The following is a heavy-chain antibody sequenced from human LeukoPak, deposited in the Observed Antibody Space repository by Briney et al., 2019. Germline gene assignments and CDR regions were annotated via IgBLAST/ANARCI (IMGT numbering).Heavy chain of an antibody. D-gene: IGHD5-12*01. V-gene: IGHV5-51*03. CDR1: GFDFSSSW. Sequence: PGESLKISCQGSGFDFSSSWIGWVRHMPGKGLECMGIIFPGDSETRYSPSFEGHVTFSVDKSTKTAYLQWSSLKASDTAVYCCAKRLIYDPKTLGMQWGPADAFDIWGQGTTVTVSS. CDR3: AKRLIYDPKTLGMQWGPADAFDI. J-gene: IGHJ3*02. CDR2: IFPGDSET.